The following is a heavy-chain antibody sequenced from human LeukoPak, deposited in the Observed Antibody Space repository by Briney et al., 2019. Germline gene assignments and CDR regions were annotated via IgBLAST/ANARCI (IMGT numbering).Heavy chain of an antibody. CDR3: ATNGYSGTYNRYFDS. CDR1: GGSFSGYY. V-gene: IGHV3-53*05. J-gene: IGHJ4*02. Sequence: ETLSLTCAVYGGSFSGYYWSWVRQAPGKGLEWVSVIYAGGTTYYPDSVKGRFTISRDNSKNTLYLQMDSLRSEDTAVYYCATNGYSGTYNRYFDSWGQGTLVTVSS. CDR2: IYAGGTT. D-gene: IGHD1-26*01.